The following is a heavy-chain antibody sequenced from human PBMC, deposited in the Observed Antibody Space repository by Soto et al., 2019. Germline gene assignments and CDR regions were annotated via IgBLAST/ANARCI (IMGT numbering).Heavy chain of an antibody. CDR3: ARGVIGSGYDYEGY. CDR1: GYTFTSYG. J-gene: IGHJ4*02. D-gene: IGHD5-12*01. Sequence: ASVKVSCKASGYTFTSYGISWVRQAPGQGLEWMGWISAYSGNTNYAQKLQGRVNMTTDTSTSTAYMELRSLRSDDTAVYYCARGVIGSGYDYEGYWGQGTLVTVSS. V-gene: IGHV1-18*01. CDR2: ISAYSGNT.